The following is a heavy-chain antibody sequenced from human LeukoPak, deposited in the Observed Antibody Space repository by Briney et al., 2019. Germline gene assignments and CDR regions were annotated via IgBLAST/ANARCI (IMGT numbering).Heavy chain of an antibody. V-gene: IGHV4-4*09. CDR3: ARGRKAMAYFDY. J-gene: IGHJ4*02. CDR1: LGSIISYY. D-gene: IGHD5-18*01. CDR2: IYTSGST. Sequence: SEALSLTRTDSLGSIISYYWSWIRPPPGKELEWIGYIYTSGSTNYNPSLKSRVTISVDTSKNQFSLKLSSVTAADTAVYYCARGRKAMAYFDYWGQGTLVTVSS.